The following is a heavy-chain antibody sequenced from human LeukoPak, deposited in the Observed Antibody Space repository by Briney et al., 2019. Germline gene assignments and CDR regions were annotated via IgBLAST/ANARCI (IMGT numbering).Heavy chain of an antibody. CDR3: ARTRVFGRYFDWSDDAFDI. CDR2: INPNSGGT. V-gene: IGHV1-2*06. J-gene: IGHJ3*02. D-gene: IGHD3-9*01. Sequence: ASVKVSCKASGYTFTGYYMHWVRQAPGQGLEWMAPINPNSGGTNYAQKFQGRVTMTRDTSISTAYMELSRLRSDDTAVYYCARTRVFGRYFDWSDDAFDIWGQGTMVTVSS. CDR1: GYTFTGYY.